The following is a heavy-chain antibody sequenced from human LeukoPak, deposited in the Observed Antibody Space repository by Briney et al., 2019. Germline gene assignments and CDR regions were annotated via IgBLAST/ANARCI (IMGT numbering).Heavy chain of an antibody. Sequence: PGGFLRLSCAASGFTFSSYAMHWVRQAPGKGLEWVAVISYDGSNKYYADSVKGRFTISRDNSKNTLYLQMNSLRAEDTAVYYCAREARLKSTNGVPRPELDYWGQGTLVTVSS. D-gene: IGHD2-8*01. CDR1: GFTFSSYA. V-gene: IGHV3-30-3*01. J-gene: IGHJ4*02. CDR2: ISYDGSNK. CDR3: AREARLKSTNGVPRPELDY.